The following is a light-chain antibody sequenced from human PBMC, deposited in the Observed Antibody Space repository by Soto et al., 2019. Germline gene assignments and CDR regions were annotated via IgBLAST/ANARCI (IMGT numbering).Light chain of an antibody. Sequence: DIVMTQSTDSLAVSLGERATINFKSSQSVLYSSNNKNFLAWYQQKPGQPPKLLIYWASTRESGVPDRLSGSGSGTNFTLTISSLQAEDVAVYYCQQYYTTPPWTFGQGTKVDI. J-gene: IGKJ1*01. V-gene: IGKV4-1*01. CDR2: WAS. CDR1: QSVLYSSNNKNF. CDR3: QQYYTTPPWT.